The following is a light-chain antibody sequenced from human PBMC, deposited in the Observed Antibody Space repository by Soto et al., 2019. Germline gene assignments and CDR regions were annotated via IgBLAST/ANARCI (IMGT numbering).Light chain of an antibody. Sequence: EIVMTQSPATLSVSPGERATLSCRANQTVNSNLAWYQQKLGQAPRLLIYGASTRATGIPARFSGSGSGTEFTLTISSLQSEDFAVYYCQQYHHWPPTFGQGTKVEIK. CDR2: GAS. V-gene: IGKV3-15*01. J-gene: IGKJ1*01. CDR1: QTVNSN. CDR3: QQYHHWPPT.